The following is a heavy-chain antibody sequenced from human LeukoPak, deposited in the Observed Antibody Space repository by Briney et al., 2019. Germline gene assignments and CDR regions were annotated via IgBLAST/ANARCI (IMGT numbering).Heavy chain of an antibody. Sequence: GGSLRLSCAASGFTFSSYAMSWVRQAPGKGLEWVSAISGSGGSTYYADSVKGRFTISRDNSKNTLYLQMNRLRAEDTAVYYCAKFGGRYYYDSSGYYYFDYWGQGTLVTVSS. CDR2: ISGSGGST. J-gene: IGHJ4*02. CDR1: GFTFSSYA. V-gene: IGHV3-23*01. CDR3: AKFGGRYYYDSSGYYYFDY. D-gene: IGHD3-22*01.